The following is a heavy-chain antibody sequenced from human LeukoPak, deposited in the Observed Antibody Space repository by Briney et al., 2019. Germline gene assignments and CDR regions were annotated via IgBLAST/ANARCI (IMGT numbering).Heavy chain of an antibody. D-gene: IGHD3-16*01. Sequence: GGSLRLSCAASGFTLSSYAMSWVRQAPGKGLEWVSSISSSSSYIYYADSVKGRFTISRDNAKNSLYLQMNSLRAEDTAVYYCARADRLGAALLASFDYWGQGTLVTVSS. V-gene: IGHV3-21*01. CDR2: ISSSSSYI. CDR3: ARADRLGAALLASFDY. J-gene: IGHJ4*02. CDR1: GFTLSSYA.